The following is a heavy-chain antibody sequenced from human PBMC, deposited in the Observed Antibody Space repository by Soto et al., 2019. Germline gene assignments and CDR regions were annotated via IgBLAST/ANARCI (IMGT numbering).Heavy chain of an antibody. D-gene: IGHD2-2*01. V-gene: IGHV4-34*01. CDR3: AREKQTRYYYYYGMDV. Sequence: EPLSLTCAVYGGSFSGYYWSWIRQPPGKGLEWIGEINHSGSTNYNPSLKSRVTISVDTSKNQFSLKLSSVTAADTAAYYCAREKQTRYYYYYGMDVWGQGTTVTVSS. CDR1: GGSFSGYY. CDR2: INHSGST. J-gene: IGHJ6*02.